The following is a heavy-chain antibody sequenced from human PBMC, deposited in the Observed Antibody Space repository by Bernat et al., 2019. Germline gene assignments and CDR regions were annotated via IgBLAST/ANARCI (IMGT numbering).Heavy chain of an antibody. CDR3: TTMFVLDGDYFLWYYYYGMDV. CDR2: TRNKANSYTT. CDR1: GSGFSDNY. V-gene: IGHV3-72*01. D-gene: IGHD4-17*01. J-gene: IGHJ6*02. Sequence: EVQVVESGGGLVQPGGSLRLSCAASGSGFSDNYMDWVGKAPGKGLEWVAGTRNKANSYTTEYAASVKGRFTISRDDSKNTLYLKMNSLKTEDTAVYYCTTMFVLDGDYFLWYYYYGMDVWGQGTTVTVSS.